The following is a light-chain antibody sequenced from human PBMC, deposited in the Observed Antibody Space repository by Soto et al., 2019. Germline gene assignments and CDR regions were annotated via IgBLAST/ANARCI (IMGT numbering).Light chain of an antibody. Sequence: DIVMTQSPDSLAVSLGERATINCKSSQSVLHSSNNENYLAWYQQKPGQPPKLLIYWASTRQSGVPDRFSGSGSGTDFTLTISSLQAEDVAVYYCQQYCSIPRTFGQGTKVEIK. V-gene: IGKV4-1*01. CDR2: WAS. CDR1: QSVLHSSNNENY. J-gene: IGKJ1*01. CDR3: QQYCSIPRT.